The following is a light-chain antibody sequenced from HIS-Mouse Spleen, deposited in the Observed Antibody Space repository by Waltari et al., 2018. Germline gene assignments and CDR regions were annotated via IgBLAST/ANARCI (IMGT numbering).Light chain of an antibody. CDR3: CSYAGSSTYWV. Sequence: QSALTQPASVSGSPGQSITIPCTGTSSDVGSYNLVTWYQQHPGNAPKPMIYEGRKRPSVVSTGFSGSKSGNTASLTVSGLQAEDEADYYCCSYAGSSTYWVFGGGTKLTVL. CDR2: EGR. V-gene: IGLV2-23*01. CDR1: SSDVGSYNL. J-gene: IGLJ3*02.